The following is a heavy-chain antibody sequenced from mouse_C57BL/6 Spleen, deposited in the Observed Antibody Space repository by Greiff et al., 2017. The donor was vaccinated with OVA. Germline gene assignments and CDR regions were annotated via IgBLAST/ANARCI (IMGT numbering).Heavy chain of an antibody. J-gene: IGHJ2*01. Sequence: QVHLKQSGAELVKPGASVKISCKASGYAFSSYWMNWVKQRPGKGLEWIGQIYPGDGDTNYNGKFKGKATLTADKSSSTAYMQLSSLTSEDAAVYFCARCLYYYGSSFDYWGQGTTLTVSS. V-gene: IGHV1-80*01. D-gene: IGHD1-1*01. CDR3: ARCLYYYGSSFDY. CDR1: GYAFSSYW. CDR2: IYPGDGDT.